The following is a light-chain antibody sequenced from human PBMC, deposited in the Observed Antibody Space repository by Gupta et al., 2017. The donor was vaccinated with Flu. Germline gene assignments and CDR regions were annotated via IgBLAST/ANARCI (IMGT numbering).Light chain of an antibody. CDR2: DVN. CDR1: TSDVGTYGY. J-gene: IGLJ2*01. Sequence: QSALTQPASVSGSPGQSITISCTGSTSDVGTYGYVSWYQQHPGKAPKLIICDVNNRPSGVSDRFSGSRSDNTASLTISGLQAEDEADYYCSSYRSDYTVVFGGWTKVTVL. V-gene: IGLV2-14*03. CDR3: SSYRSDYTVV.